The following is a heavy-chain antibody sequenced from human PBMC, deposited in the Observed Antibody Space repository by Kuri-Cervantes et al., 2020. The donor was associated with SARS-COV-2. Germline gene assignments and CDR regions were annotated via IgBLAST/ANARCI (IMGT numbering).Heavy chain of an antibody. CDR2: ISWNSGSI. Sequence: GGSLRLSCAASGFTFDDYAMHWVRQAPGKGLEWVSGISWNSGSIGYADSVKGRFTISRDNSKNTLYLQMNSLRAEDTAVYYCACGSYPTLGYFDYWGQGTLVTVSS. J-gene: IGHJ4*02. D-gene: IGHD1-26*01. V-gene: IGHV3-9*01. CDR3: ACGSYPTLGYFDY. CDR1: GFTFDDYA.